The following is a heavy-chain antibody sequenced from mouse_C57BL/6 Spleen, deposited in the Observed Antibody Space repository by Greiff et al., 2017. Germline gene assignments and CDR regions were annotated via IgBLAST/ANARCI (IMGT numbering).Heavy chain of an antibody. J-gene: IGHJ4*01. Sequence: VKLQESGPELVKPGASVKISCKASGYAFSSSWMNWVKQRPGKGLEWIGRIYPGDGDTNYNGKFKGKATLTADKSSSTAYMQLSSLTSEDSAVYFCARVVTTAYYAMDYWGQGTSVTVSS. V-gene: IGHV1-82*01. CDR3: ARVVTTAYYAMDY. CDR2: IYPGDGDT. D-gene: IGHD2-2*01. CDR1: GYAFSSSW.